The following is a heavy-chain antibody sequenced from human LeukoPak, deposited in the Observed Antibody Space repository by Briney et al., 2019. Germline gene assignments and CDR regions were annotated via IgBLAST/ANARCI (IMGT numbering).Heavy chain of an antibody. CDR3: ARDSLVGATPYHYYYYGMDV. J-gene: IGHJ6*02. CDR1: GFTFSSYW. D-gene: IGHD1-26*01. Sequence: GGSLRLPCAASGFTFSSYWVSWVRQAPGKGLEWVANIKQDGSEKYYVDSVKGRFTISRDNAKNSLYLQMNSLRAEDTAVYYCARDSLVGATPYHYYYYGMDVWGQGTTVTVSS. CDR2: IKQDGSEK. V-gene: IGHV3-7*01.